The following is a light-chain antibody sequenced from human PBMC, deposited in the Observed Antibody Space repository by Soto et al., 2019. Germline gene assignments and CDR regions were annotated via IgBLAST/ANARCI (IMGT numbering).Light chain of an antibody. CDR1: QSVSSSY. V-gene: IGKV3-20*01. J-gene: IGKJ1*01. CDR3: QQYGSSRRT. CDR2: GAS. Sequence: EIVLTQSPGTLSLSPGERATLSCRASQSVSSSYLAWYQQKPGQAPRLLIYGASNRATGIPDRFSGSGSGTDFTLTISRLEPEDFAVYYCQQYGSSRRTFGQGTEVEIK.